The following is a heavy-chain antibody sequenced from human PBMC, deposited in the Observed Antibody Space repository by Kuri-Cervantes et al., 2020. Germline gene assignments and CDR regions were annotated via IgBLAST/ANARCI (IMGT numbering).Heavy chain of an antibody. CDR1: GYTFTSYY. D-gene: IGHD1-26*01. CDR2: INPSGGST. V-gene: IGHV1-46*01. CDR3: ARDGPRSGSYNDYYGMDV. Sequence: ASVKVSCKASGYTFTSYYMHWVRQAPGQGLEWMGIINPSGGSTSYAQKSQGRVTMTRDTSTSTVYMELSSLRSEDTAVYYCARDGPRSGSYNDYYGMDVWGQGTTVTVSS. J-gene: IGHJ6*02.